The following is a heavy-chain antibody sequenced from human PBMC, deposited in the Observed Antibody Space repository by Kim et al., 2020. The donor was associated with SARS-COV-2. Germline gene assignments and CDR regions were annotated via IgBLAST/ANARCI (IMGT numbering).Heavy chain of an antibody. V-gene: IGHV3-30*01. Sequence: ADSVKGRFTISRDSSKNTLYLQMNSLRAEDTAVYYCARAMYYYDSSGMDVWGQGTTVTVSS. J-gene: IGHJ6*02. D-gene: IGHD3-22*01. CDR3: ARAMYYYDSSGMDV.